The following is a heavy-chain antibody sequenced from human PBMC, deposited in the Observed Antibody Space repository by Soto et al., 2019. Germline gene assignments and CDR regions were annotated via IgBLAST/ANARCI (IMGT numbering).Heavy chain of an antibody. CDR2: INPNGGST. CDR1: GYTFTTYH. CDR3: AREGPYYYDSSGSLDV. Sequence: ASVKVSCKASGYTFTTYHIRWVRQAPGQGLGWMGIINPNGGSTNYVQKFQGRVTMTSDTSTSTVYMELSSLRSEDTAVYYCAREGPYYYDSSGSLDVWGQATTVTVSS. V-gene: IGHV1-46*01. D-gene: IGHD3-22*01. J-gene: IGHJ6*02.